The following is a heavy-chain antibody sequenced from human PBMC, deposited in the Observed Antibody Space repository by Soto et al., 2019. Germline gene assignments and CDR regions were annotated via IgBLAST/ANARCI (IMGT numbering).Heavy chain of an antibody. D-gene: IGHD2-15*01. CDR2: ISSSSSTI. Sequence: EVQLVESGGGLVQPGGSLRLSCAASGFTFSSYSMNWVRQAPGKGLEWVSYISSSSSTIYYADSVKGRFTISRDNDKNTLYLQMNSLRDEDTAVYYCARRNSVVAATTYYYYYYGMDVWGQGTTVTVSS. CDR1: GFTFSSYS. CDR3: ARRNSVVAATTYYYYYYGMDV. V-gene: IGHV3-48*02. J-gene: IGHJ6*02.